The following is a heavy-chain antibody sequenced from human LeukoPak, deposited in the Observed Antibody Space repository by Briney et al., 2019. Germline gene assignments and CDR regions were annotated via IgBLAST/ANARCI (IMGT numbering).Heavy chain of an antibody. CDR1: GDSISSYY. J-gene: IGHJ4*02. CDR2: IHYSGST. Sequence: PSETLSLTCSVSGDSISSYYWNWIRQSPGKGLEWIGYIHYSGSTNSNPALKSRVTLSVDTSKNQFSLKLNSVTAADTAVYYCARRPAAQDFDYWGQGTLVTVSS. V-gene: IGHV4-59*08. D-gene: IGHD6-13*01. CDR3: ARRPAAQDFDY.